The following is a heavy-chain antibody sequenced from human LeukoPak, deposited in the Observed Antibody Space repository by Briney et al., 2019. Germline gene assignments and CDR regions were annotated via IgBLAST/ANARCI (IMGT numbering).Heavy chain of an antibody. CDR3: ARDSPAANLDY. D-gene: IGHD2-2*01. CDR2: IKQDGSER. V-gene: IGHV3-7*01. J-gene: IGHJ4*02. CDR1: GFTFSSYW. Sequence: GSLRLSCAASGFTFSSYWMSWVRQAPGKGLEWVANIKQDGSERYYVDSVKGRFTLSRDNAKNSLYLQMNSLRAEDTAVYYCARDSPAANLDYWGQGTLVTVSS.